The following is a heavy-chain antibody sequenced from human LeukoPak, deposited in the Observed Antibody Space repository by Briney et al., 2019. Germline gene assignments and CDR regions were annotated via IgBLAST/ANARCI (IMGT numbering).Heavy chain of an antibody. CDR1: GGSFRGDY. D-gene: IGHD3-10*01. Sequence: PSETLSLTCAVYGGSFRGDYWSWIRQPPGKGVEWSGEINHSGSTNYNPSLKSRVTISVDTSKNQFSLKLSSVTAADTAVYYCARGHMVRPNYYMDVWGKGTTVTVSS. V-gene: IGHV4-34*01. J-gene: IGHJ6*03. CDR2: INHSGST. CDR3: ARGHMVRPNYYMDV.